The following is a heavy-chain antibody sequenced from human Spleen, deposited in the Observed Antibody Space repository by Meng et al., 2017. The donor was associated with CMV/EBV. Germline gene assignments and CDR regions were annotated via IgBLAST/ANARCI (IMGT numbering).Heavy chain of an antibody. CDR1: GFHFSTYS. J-gene: IGHJ3*02. V-gene: IGHV3-21*06. CDR3: AKVRFLEWILSVDDVFDI. CDR2: ISSSGTYI. D-gene: IGHD3-3*01. Sequence: GSLKISCAASGFHFSTYSMNWVRQAPGKGLEWVSSISSSGTYIYYADSVKGRFTISRDNAKHSLYLQLNNLRAEDTAVYYCAKVRFLEWILSVDDVFDIWGQGTMVTVSS.